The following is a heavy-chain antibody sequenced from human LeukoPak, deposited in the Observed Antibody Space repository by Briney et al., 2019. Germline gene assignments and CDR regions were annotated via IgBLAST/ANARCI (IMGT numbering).Heavy chain of an antibody. CDR3: AKVNVVVPAAPYYMDV. CDR2: ISSSSSTI. V-gene: IGHV3-48*01. D-gene: IGHD2-2*01. Sequence: GGSLRLSCAASGFTFSSYGMTWVRQAPGKGLEWVSYISSSSSTIYYADSVKGRFTISRDNSKNTLYLQLNSLRAEDTAVFYCAKVNVVVPAAPYYMDVWGKGTTVTISS. J-gene: IGHJ6*03. CDR1: GFTFSSYG.